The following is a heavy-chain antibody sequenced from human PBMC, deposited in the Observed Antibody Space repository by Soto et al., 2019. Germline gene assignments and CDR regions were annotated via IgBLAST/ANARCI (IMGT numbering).Heavy chain of an antibody. V-gene: IGHV3-11*01. CDR2: IDTSGTKI. J-gene: IGHJ4*02. D-gene: IGHD3-3*01. CDR3: QSHYDMWSGSRSPVDY. CDR1: GYTFIDYY. Sequence: QVQLVESGGDLVKPGGSLRLSCAASGYTFIDYYMSWIRQAPGKGLEWISYIDTSGTKIYYADYVKGRFTITRDNAKNSLYVEMTSLREEDTAVYYWQSHYDMWSGSRSPVDYYAQGTLVTVSS.